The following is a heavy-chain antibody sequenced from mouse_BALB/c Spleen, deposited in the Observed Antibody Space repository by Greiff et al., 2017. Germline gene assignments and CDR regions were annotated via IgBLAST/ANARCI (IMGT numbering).Heavy chain of an antibody. J-gene: IGHJ3*01. CDR3: ARYYGNYLAWFAY. CDR2: IYPGDGDT. CDR1: GYAFSSYW. D-gene: IGHD2-1*01. Sequence: QVQLQQSGAELVRPGSSVKISCKASGYAFSSYWMNWVKQRPGQGLEWIGQIYPGDGDTNYNGKFKGKATLTADKSSSTAYMQLSSLTSEDSAVYFCARYYGNYLAWFAYWGQGTLVTVSA. V-gene: IGHV1-80*01.